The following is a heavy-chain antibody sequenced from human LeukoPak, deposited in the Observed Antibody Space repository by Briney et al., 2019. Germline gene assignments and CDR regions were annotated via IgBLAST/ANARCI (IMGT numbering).Heavy chain of an antibody. CDR1: GGTFSSYA. Sequence: SVKVSCKASGGTFSSYAISWVRQAPGQGLEWVGGIIPIFGTANYAQKFQGRVTITADKSTSTAYMELSSLRSEDTAVYYCARGRYCSSTSCFFDYWGQGTLVTVSS. CDR2: IIPIFGTA. V-gene: IGHV1-69*06. CDR3: ARGRYCSSTSCFFDY. J-gene: IGHJ4*02. D-gene: IGHD2-2*01.